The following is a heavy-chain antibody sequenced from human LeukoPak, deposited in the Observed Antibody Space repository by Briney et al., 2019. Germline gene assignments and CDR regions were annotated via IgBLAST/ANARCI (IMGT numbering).Heavy chain of an antibody. Sequence: SGGSLRLSCAASGFTFSSYAMSWVRQAPGKGLEWVSAISGSGGSTYYADSVKGRFSFSRDNSKNTLYLQMNSLRAEDTAVYYCAKGLHSYDYWGQGTLVTVSS. CDR1: GFTFSSYA. V-gene: IGHV3-23*01. J-gene: IGHJ4*02. CDR3: AKGLHSYDY. D-gene: IGHD5-18*01. CDR2: ISGSGGST.